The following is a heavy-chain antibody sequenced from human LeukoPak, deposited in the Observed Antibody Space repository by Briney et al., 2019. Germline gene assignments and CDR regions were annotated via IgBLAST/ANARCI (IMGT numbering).Heavy chain of an antibody. V-gene: IGHV4-28*05. CDR2: VYYSGAI. J-gene: IGHJ4*02. Sequence: SSETLSLTCVVSGFSISSSNWWGWIRQPPGRGLEWIGYVYYSGAIYYDPSLKSRVTMSVDTSKNQASLELSSVTAVDTAVYYCAKKPNSLYYFDYWGQGTLVTVSS. CDR1: GFSISSSNW. CDR3: AKKPNSLYYFDY. D-gene: IGHD4-23*01.